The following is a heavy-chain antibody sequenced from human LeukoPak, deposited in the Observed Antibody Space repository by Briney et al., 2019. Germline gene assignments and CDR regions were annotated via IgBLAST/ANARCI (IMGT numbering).Heavy chain of an antibody. CDR3: ARSDPYDILTGYYTLTLNGMDV. Sequence: PGGSLRLSCAASGFTFISYGMHWVRQAPGKGLEWVAFIRYDGTNKYYADSVKGRFTISRDNTLYLQMNSLRAEDTAVYYCARSDPYDILTGYYTLTLNGMDVWGQGTTVTVSS. J-gene: IGHJ6*02. D-gene: IGHD3-9*01. CDR2: IRYDGTNK. CDR1: GFTFISYG. V-gene: IGHV3-30*02.